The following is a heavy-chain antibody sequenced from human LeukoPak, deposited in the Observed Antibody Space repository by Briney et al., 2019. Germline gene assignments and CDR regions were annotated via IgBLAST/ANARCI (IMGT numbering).Heavy chain of an antibody. Sequence: GGSLRLSCAASGFTFSSYSMNWVRQAPGKGLEWVSYISSSSSTIYYADSVKGRFTISRDNAKNSLYLQMNSLRAEDTAVYYFAPDDDLGNYSGGTFYPFDYWGQGTLDTVSS. CDR3: APDDDLGNYSGGTFYPFDY. CDR1: GFTFSSYS. J-gene: IGHJ4*02. V-gene: IGHV3-48*01. D-gene: IGHD2-15*01. CDR2: ISSSSSTI.